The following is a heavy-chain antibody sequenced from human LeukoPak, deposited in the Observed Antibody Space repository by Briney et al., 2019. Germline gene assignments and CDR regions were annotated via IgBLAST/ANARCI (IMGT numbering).Heavy chain of an antibody. CDR2: ISYDGSNK. CDR3: AGGARGD. CDR1: GFTFSSYG. J-gene: IGHJ4*02. Sequence: GGSLRLSCAASGFTFSSYGMHWVRQAPGKGLEWVAVISYDGSNKYYADSVKGRFTISRDNSKNTLYLQMNSLRAEDTAVYYCAGGARGDWGQGTLVTVSS. V-gene: IGHV3-30*03.